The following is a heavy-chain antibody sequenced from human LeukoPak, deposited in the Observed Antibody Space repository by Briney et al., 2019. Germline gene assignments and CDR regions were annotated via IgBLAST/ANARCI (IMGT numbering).Heavy chain of an antibody. Sequence: GESLKISCQGSGYSFPNYWIGWVRQMPGKGLEWMGSINPGDSETKYSPSFQGQVTISADKSISTAYLQWSSLKASDTAMYYCARPGYRSRYFDYWGHGTLVTVSS. CDR2: INPGDSET. CDR1: GYSFPNYW. D-gene: IGHD6-19*01. J-gene: IGHJ4*01. V-gene: IGHV5-51*01. CDR3: ARPGYRSRYFDY.